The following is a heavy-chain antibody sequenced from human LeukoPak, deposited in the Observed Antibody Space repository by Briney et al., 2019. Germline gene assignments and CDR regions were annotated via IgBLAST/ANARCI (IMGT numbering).Heavy chain of an antibody. Sequence: GGSLRLSCTASGFTFSSYGMSWVCQAPGKGLEWVSGISSSGGGTYYADSVKGRFTISRDNSKNTLYLQMNSLRGEDTAVYYCAKVVGYTSSWYFDYWGQGTLVTVSS. D-gene: IGHD6-13*01. CDR1: GFTFSSYG. CDR3: AKVVGYTSSWYFDY. V-gene: IGHV3-23*01. CDR2: ISSSGGGT. J-gene: IGHJ4*02.